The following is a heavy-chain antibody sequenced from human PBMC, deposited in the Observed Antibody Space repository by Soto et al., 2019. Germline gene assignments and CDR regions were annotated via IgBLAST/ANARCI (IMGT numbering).Heavy chain of an antibody. V-gene: IGHV5-51*01. CDR2: IYPGDSNI. D-gene: IGHD5-18*01. Sequence: PGESLKISCKGSGYSFTNYWIGWVRQMPGKGLEWMGIIYPGDSNIIYSPSFQGQVTISADKSITTAYLQMNSLRAEDTAVFYCGRGGSDSPMAPGYWGQGTLVTVSS. CDR1: GYSFTNYW. CDR3: GRGGSDSPMAPGY. J-gene: IGHJ4*02.